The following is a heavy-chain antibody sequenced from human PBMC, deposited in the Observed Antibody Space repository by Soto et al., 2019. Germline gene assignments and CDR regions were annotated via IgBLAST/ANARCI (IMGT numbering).Heavy chain of an antibody. CDR2: IYYSGST. Sequence: PSETLSLTCAVSVASISRTNWSSWVCQPPGKGLEWIGEIYYSGSTNYNPSLRSRVTISVDKSKNQFSLNLNSVTAADTAVYYCASEKVSGYGMDVWSQGTTVTVSS. CDR1: VASISRTNW. CDR3: ASEKVSGYGMDV. V-gene: IGHV4-4*02. J-gene: IGHJ6*02.